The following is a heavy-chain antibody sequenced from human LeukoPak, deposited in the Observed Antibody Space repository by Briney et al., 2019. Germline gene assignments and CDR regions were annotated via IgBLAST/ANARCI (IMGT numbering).Heavy chain of an antibody. D-gene: IGHD6-13*01. V-gene: IGHV1-2*02. CDR3: ARGGGSAAGVFDY. CDR2: INPNSGDT. CDR1: GYIFTNYY. J-gene: IGHJ4*02. Sequence: GASVKVSCKASGYIFTNYYMHWVRQAPGQGLEWMGWINPNSGDTNYAQKFQGRVTMTRDTSISTAYMELRRLRSDDTAVYYCARGGGSAAGVFDYWGQGTLVSVSS.